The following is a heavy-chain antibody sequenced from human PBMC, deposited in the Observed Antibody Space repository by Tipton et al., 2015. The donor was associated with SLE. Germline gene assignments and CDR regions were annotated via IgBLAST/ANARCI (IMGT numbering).Heavy chain of an antibody. CDR3: ARVVGTTTNGWFDP. CDR1: GGSFSGYY. CDR2: INHSGST. V-gene: IGHV4-34*01. D-gene: IGHD1-26*01. Sequence: TLSLTCAVYGGSFSGYYWSWIRQPPGKGLEWIGEINHSGSTNYNPSLKSRVTISVDTSKNQFSLKLSSVTAADAAVYYCARVVGTTTNGWFDPWGQGTLVTVSS. J-gene: IGHJ5*02.